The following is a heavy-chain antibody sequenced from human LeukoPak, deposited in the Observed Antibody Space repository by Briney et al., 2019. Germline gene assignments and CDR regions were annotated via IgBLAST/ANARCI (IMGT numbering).Heavy chain of an antibody. CDR2: ISWNSGSI. CDR3: AKDLAYRIEMATAYFDY. V-gene: IGHV3-9*01. CDR1: GFTFSSYA. J-gene: IGHJ4*02. Sequence: GGSLRLSCAASGFTFSSYAMSWVRQAPGKGLEWVSGISWNSGSIGYADSVKGRFTISRDNAKNSLYLQMNSLRAEDTALYYCAKDLAYRIEMATAYFDYWGQGTLVTVSS. D-gene: IGHD5-24*01.